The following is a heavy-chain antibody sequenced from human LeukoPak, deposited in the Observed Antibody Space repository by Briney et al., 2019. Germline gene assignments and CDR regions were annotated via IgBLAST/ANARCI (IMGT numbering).Heavy chain of an antibody. J-gene: IGHJ5*01. Sequence: WETLSLTCTVSGYSISSGYYWGWTRQPPGKGLEWIGSIYHSGSTYYNPSLKSRVTISVDTSKNQFSLKLSSVTAADTAVYYCARVFGNWFDPWGQGTLVTVSS. CDR2: IYHSGST. CDR1: GYSISSGYY. D-gene: IGHD3-10*01. V-gene: IGHV4-38-2*02. CDR3: ARVFGNWFDP.